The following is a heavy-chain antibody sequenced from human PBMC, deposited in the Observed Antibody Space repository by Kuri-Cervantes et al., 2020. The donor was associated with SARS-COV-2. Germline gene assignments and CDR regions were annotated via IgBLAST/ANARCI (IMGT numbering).Heavy chain of an antibody. CDR2: ISSSSSYI. CDR3: VRDGDHWNFDY. CDR1: GFTFSSYS. D-gene: IGHD1-1*01. V-gene: IGHV3-21*01. Sequence: GESLKISCAASGFTFSSYSMNWVRQAPGKGLEWVSSISSSSSYIYYADSVKGRFTISRDNAKNSLYLQMNSPRAEDTAVYYCVRDGDHWNFDYWGQGTLVTVSS. J-gene: IGHJ4*02.